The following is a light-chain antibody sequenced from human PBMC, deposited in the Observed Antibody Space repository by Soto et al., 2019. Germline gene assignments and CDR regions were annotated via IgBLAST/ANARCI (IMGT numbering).Light chain of an antibody. J-gene: IGKJ1*01. CDR1: QGIGNY. Sequence: DIQMTQSPSSLSASVGDRVTITCRASQGIGNYLAWYQQKPGKGPTNLIYDASNWQSGIPSGFSGSGSGTDFTLTISSLQAEDFATYYCHKYYTAPETFGQGTKVEIK. CDR2: DAS. CDR3: HKYYTAPET. V-gene: IGKV1-27*01.